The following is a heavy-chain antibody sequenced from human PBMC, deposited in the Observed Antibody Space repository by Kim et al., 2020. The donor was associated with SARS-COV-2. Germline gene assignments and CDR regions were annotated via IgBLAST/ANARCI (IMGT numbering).Heavy chain of an antibody. CDR3: AKDRGGSGSYYRLLEYFDY. Sequence: GGSLRLSCAASGFTFSSYAMSWVRQAPGKGLEWVSAISGSGGSTYYADSVKGRFTISRDNSKNTLYLQMNSLRAEDTAVYYCAKDRGGSGSYYRLLEYFDYWGQGTLVTVSS. V-gene: IGHV3-23*01. CDR2: ISGSGGST. CDR1: GFTFSSYA. J-gene: IGHJ4*02. D-gene: IGHD1-26*01.